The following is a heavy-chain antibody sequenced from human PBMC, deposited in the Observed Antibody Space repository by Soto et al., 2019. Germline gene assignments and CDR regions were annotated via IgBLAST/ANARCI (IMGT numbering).Heavy chain of an antibody. CDR1: GGSFSGYY. D-gene: IGHD7-27*01. CDR3: ARGWGRIFDF. CDR2: INHSGGA. Sequence: QVQLQQWGAGLLKPSETLSLTCAVYGGSFSGYYWNWIRQPPGKGLEWIGEINHSGGANYNPSLKRRATISEATSNNQYSLKMSSVTDADTAVYYWARGWGRIFDFWGQGTLVTVSS. V-gene: IGHV4-34*01. J-gene: IGHJ4*02.